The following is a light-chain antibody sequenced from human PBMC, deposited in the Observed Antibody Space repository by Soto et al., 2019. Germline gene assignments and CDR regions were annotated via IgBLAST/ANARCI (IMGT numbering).Light chain of an antibody. CDR1: QSISDT. CDR3: QQYHNWPA. CDR2: GAA. Sequence: EIVMTQSPATLSVSPGGRATLSCRASQSISDTLAWYQQKPGQAPRLLIYGAATRATGIPARFSGSGSGTEFTLTISSLQSEDFAVYFCQQYHNWPAFGQGTKVDIK. J-gene: IGKJ1*01. V-gene: IGKV3-15*01.